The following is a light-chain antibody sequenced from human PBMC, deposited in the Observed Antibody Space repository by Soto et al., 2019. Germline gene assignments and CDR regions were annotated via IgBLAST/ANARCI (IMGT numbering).Light chain of an antibody. CDR1: QSVRRSY. Sequence: EIVLTQSPGTLCLSPGERATLSCRAIQSVRRSYLAWYQQKPGQAPRLLIYAASSRATGIPDRFSGSGSGTDFTLTISSLEPEDFAVYYCQQRSNWPLITFGQGTRLEIK. J-gene: IGKJ5*01. V-gene: IGKV3D-20*02. CDR3: QQRSNWPLIT. CDR2: AAS.